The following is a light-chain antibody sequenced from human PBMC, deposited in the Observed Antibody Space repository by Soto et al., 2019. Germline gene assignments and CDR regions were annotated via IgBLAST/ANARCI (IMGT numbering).Light chain of an antibody. CDR1: QSVSSIY. Sequence: EIVLPPSPGSLSLSPGEIATLSCRASQSVSSIYLAWYQQKPGQAPRLLIYGASSRATGIPDRFSGSGSGTDFTLTISRLEPEDFGVYYCQQYVSSPFTFGPGTKVDIK. CDR2: GAS. CDR3: QQYVSSPFT. J-gene: IGKJ3*01. V-gene: IGKV3-20*01.